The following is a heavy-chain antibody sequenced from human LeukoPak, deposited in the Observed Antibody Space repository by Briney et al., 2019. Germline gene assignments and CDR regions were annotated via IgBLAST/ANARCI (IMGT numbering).Heavy chain of an antibody. CDR2: ISGGGGST. CDR3: AKVYYDFWSGPMDV. J-gene: IGHJ6*02. Sequence: PGGSLRLSCAASGFTFSSYAMSWVRQAPGKGLEWVSAISGGGGSTYYADSVKGRFTISRDNSKNTLYLQMNSLRAEDTAVYYCAKVYYDFWSGPMDVWGQGTTVTVSS. D-gene: IGHD3-3*01. CDR1: GFTFSSYA. V-gene: IGHV3-23*01.